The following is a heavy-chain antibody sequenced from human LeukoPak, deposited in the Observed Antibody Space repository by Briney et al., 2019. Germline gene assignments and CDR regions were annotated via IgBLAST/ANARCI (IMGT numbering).Heavy chain of an antibody. CDR1: GYTFTSYW. J-gene: IGHJ4*02. D-gene: IGHD1-7*01. CDR3: ATTLNGNTFWGS. Sequence: GESLKIFCKGSGYTFTSYWIGWVRQMPGKGLEWMGIMYLADSDTRYSPSFQGRVTISADKSISTAYLQWSSLKASDTAMYYCATTLNGNTFWGSWGQGTLVTVSS. V-gene: IGHV5-51*01. CDR2: MYLADSDT.